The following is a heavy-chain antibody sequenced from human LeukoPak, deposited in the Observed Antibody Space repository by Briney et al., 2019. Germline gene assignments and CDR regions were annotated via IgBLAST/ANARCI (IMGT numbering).Heavy chain of an antibody. CDR3: AAYSSSSGWYDP. CDR2: IYTSGST. V-gene: IGHV4-4*07. J-gene: IGHJ5*02. CDR1: GGSISSYY. D-gene: IGHD6-6*01. Sequence: SETLSLTCTVSGGSISSYYRSWIRQPAGKGLEWIGRIYTSGSTNYNPSLKSRVTMSVDTSKNQFSLKLSSVTAADTAVYYCAAYSSSSGWYDPWGQGTLVTVSS.